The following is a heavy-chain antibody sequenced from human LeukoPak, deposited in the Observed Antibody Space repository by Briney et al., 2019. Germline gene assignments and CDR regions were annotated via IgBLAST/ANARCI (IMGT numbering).Heavy chain of an antibody. CDR2: INPNSGGT. Sequence: ASVKVSCKASGYTFTGYYMHWVRQAPGQGLEWMGWINPNSGGTTYAQIFQGRVTMTRDTSISTAYMELSRLRSVDTAVYYCARRVPAGIGAFDIWGQGTMVTVSS. CDR1: GYTFTGYY. CDR3: ARRVPAGIGAFDI. J-gene: IGHJ3*02. D-gene: IGHD2-2*02. V-gene: IGHV1-2*02.